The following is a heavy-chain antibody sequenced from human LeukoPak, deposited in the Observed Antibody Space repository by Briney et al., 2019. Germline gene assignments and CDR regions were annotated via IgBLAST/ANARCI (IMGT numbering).Heavy chain of an antibody. Sequence: GGSLRLSCAASGFTVSNNYMSWVRQAPGKGLEWVSVMYSGGSTNYADSVKGRFTISRDNSKNTLYLQMNSLRAEDTAVYYCAKDPGGYCSSTSCYYDYWGQGTLVTVSS. V-gene: IGHV3-53*01. CDR2: MYSGGST. D-gene: IGHD2-2*01. CDR3: AKDPGGYCSSTSCYYDY. J-gene: IGHJ4*02. CDR1: GFTVSNNY.